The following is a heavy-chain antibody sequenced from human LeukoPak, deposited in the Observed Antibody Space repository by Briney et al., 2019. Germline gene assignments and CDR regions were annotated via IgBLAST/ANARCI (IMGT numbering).Heavy chain of an antibody. J-gene: IGHJ6*02. D-gene: IGHD2-2*01. CDR1: GFTFSSYS. Sequence: GGSLRLSCAASGFTFSSYSMNWVRQAPGKGLEWVSSISSSSSYIYYAGSVKGRFTISRDNAKNSLYLQMNSLRAEDTAVYYCAGQLPHYYYYGMDVWGQGTTVTVSS. CDR2: ISSSSSYI. V-gene: IGHV3-21*01. CDR3: AGQLPHYYYYGMDV.